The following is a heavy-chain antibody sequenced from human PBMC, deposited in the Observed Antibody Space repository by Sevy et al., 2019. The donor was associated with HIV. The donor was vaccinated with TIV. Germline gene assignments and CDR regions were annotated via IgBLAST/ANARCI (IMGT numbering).Heavy chain of an antibody. CDR1: GFTFSSYW. V-gene: IGHV3-7*03. J-gene: IGHJ5*02. CDR2: IKQDGSEK. Sequence: GGCLRLSCAASGFTFSSYWMSWVRQAPGKGLEWVANIKQDGSEKYYVDSVKGRFTISRDNAKNSLYLQMNSLRAEDTAVYYYSSPGGKGFDPWGQGTLVTVSS. CDR3: SSPGGKGFDP. D-gene: IGHD3-16*01.